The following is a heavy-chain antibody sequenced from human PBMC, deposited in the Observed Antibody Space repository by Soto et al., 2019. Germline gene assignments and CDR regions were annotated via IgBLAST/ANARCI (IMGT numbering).Heavy chain of an antibody. V-gene: IGHV3-7*01. Sequence: GGSLRLSCAASGFTFTSYSMNWVRQAPGRGLEWVASISPDGGEIYYVDSVKGRFTISRDNTRNSLYLQMNSLRAEDTAVYYCAKGPRWGQGTLVTVSS. CDR3: AKGPR. CDR2: ISPDGGEI. CDR1: GFTFTSYS. J-gene: IGHJ4*02.